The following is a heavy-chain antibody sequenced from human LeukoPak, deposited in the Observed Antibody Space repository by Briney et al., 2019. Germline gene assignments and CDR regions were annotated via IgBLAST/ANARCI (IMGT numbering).Heavy chain of an antibody. Sequence: GGSLRLSCAASGFTFSTYWMNWVRQAPGKGLLWLSRINSDGSSTGYADSVKGRFTISRDNAKNSLYLQMNSLRAEDTAVYYCARARETYSGYDWGYWGQGTLVTVSS. CDR3: ARARETYSGYDWGY. CDR1: GFTFSTYW. V-gene: IGHV3-74*01. CDR2: INSDGSST. J-gene: IGHJ4*02. D-gene: IGHD5-12*01.